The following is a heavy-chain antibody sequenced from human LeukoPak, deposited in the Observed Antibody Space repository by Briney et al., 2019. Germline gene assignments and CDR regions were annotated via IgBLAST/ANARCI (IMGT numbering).Heavy chain of an antibody. CDR2: INPNSGGT. Sequence: GASVKVSCKASGYTFTGYYMHWVRQAPGQGLEWMGWINPNSGGTNYAQKFQGWVTMTRDTSISTAYMELSGLRSDDTAVYYCARGESSGSLFYYYYYGMDVWGQGTTVTVSS. J-gene: IGHJ6*02. D-gene: IGHD3-10*01. V-gene: IGHV1-2*04. CDR3: ARGESSGSLFYYYYYGMDV. CDR1: GYTFTGYY.